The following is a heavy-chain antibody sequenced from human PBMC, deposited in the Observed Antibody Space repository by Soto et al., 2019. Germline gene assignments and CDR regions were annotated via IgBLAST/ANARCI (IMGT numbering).Heavy chain of an antibody. CDR2: IYHSGST. CDR1: SGSISSSNW. D-gene: IGHD2-8*01. J-gene: IGHJ4*02. CDR3: ARGGVVLMVHAIRGGNYFDY. Sequence: SETLSLTCAVSSGSISSSNWWSWVRQPPGKGLEWIGEIYHSGSTNYNPSLKSRVTISVDKSKNQFSLKLSSVTAADTAVYYCARGGVVLMVHAIRGGNYFDYWGQGTLVTVSS. V-gene: IGHV4-4*02.